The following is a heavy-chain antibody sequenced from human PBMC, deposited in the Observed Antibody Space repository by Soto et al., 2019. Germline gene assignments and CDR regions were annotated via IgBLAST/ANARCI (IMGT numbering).Heavy chain of an antibody. CDR1: GFTFSKYG. CDR2: IWNDGIRK. V-gene: IGHV3-33*01. Sequence: QVQLEESGGGVVQPGRSLRLSCEASGFTFSKYGMHWVRQAPGKGLEWVALIWNDGIRKVYVDSVKGRFTISRDNSKNTLDLQMNNLRDEDTAVYYCARDDDNDANALDYWGPGTLVTVSS. CDR3: ARDDDNDANALDY. J-gene: IGHJ4*02.